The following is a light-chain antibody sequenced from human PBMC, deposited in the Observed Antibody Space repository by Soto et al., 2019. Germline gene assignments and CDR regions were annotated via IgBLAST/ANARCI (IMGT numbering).Light chain of an antibody. Sequence: EIVLTQSPGTLSLSPGERATLSCRASQSVSSSYLAWYQQKPGQAPRLLIYGASSRATGIPDRFSGSGSGTDFTLTISRLEPEDFAVYYCQQYGIMYTLGQGTKLEIK. CDR3: QQYGIMYT. V-gene: IGKV3-20*01. CDR2: GAS. CDR1: QSVSSSY. J-gene: IGKJ2*01.